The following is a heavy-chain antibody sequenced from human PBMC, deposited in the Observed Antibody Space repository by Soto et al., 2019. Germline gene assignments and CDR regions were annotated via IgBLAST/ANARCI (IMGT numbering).Heavy chain of an antibody. CDR1: GFTFSSYA. D-gene: IGHD2-21*02. V-gene: IGHV3-23*01. J-gene: IGHJ4*02. Sequence: GGSLRLSCAASGFTFSSYAMSWVRQAPGKGLEWVSAISGSGGSTYYADSVKGRFTISRDNSKNTLYLQMNSLRAEDTVVYYCAKQNGYGGNSELEYWGQGTLVTVSS. CDR2: ISGSGGST. CDR3: AKQNGYGGNSELEY.